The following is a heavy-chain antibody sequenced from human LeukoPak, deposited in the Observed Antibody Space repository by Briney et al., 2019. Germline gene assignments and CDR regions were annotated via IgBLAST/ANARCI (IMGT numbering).Heavy chain of an antibody. Sequence: PGGSLRLSCEASGFTLNKYWMHWVRQAPGKGLVWVSRITGDGSDIAYADSVKGRFTVSRDDAKNTLFLQMTSLRVEDTAIYYYARDAYTTTSNWLDPWGQGTLVTVSS. CDR3: ARDAYTTTSNWLDP. CDR1: GFTLNKYW. J-gene: IGHJ5*02. D-gene: IGHD4-17*01. V-gene: IGHV3-74*01. CDR2: ITGDGSDI.